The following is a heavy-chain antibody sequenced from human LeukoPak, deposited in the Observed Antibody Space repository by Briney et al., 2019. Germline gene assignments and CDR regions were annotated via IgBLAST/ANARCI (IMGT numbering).Heavy chain of an antibody. CDR1: GASISSYY. CDR3: ARRGAVAGNDY. CDR2: IYYSGST. D-gene: IGHD6-19*01. Sequence: SETLSLTCTVSGASISSYYWSWIRQPPGKGLEWIGYIYYSGSTNYNPSLKSRVTISVDTSKNQFSLKLSSVTAADTAVYYRARRGAVAGNDYWGQGTLVTVSS. V-gene: IGHV4-59*08. J-gene: IGHJ4*02.